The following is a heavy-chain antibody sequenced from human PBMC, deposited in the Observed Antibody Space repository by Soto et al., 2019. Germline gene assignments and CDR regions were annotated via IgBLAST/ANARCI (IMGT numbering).Heavy chain of an antibody. D-gene: IGHD2-8*01. CDR2: ISWNSDTI. CDR3: VKETPHCINIDCPPWGGLDV. Sequence: EVQLVESGGGLVQPGRSLRLSCTTSGFTFDDYAIHWVRLGPGKGLEWVSGISWNSDTIGYADSVKGRFTISRDNAKNSLYLQMNSLRAEDTALYYCVKETPHCINIDCPPWGGLDVWGQGTTVTVSS. J-gene: IGHJ6*02. CDR1: GFTFDDYA. V-gene: IGHV3-9*01.